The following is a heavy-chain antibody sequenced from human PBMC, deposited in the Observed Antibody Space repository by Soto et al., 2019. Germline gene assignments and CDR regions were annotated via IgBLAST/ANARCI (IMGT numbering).Heavy chain of an antibody. D-gene: IGHD6-13*01. Sequence: QVQLVQSGAEVKKPGASVKVSCKASGYTFTSYGISWVRQAPGQGLEWMGWISAYNGNTNYAQKLQGRVTMTTVTSTSTAYMELRSLRSDDTAVYYCAREELGIAAAGADAFDIWGQGTMVTVSS. CDR3: AREELGIAAAGADAFDI. J-gene: IGHJ3*02. CDR1: GYTFTSYG. CDR2: ISAYNGNT. V-gene: IGHV1-18*01.